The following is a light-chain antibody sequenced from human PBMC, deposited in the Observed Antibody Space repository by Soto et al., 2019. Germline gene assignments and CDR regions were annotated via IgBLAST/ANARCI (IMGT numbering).Light chain of an antibody. J-gene: IGLJ2*01. Sequence: QSALTQPPSASGSPGQSVTISCTGTSSDVDIYNYVSWYQQHPGKAPKLVIYEVTKRPSGVPDRFSGSKSGNTASLTVSGLQAEDEADYYCSSSAGSNKAIFGGGTQLTVL. CDR3: SSSAGSNKAI. CDR1: SSDVDIYNY. CDR2: EVT. V-gene: IGLV2-8*01.